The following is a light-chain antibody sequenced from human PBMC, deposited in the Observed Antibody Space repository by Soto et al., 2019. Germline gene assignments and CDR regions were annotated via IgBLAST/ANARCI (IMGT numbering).Light chain of an antibody. Sequence: DIQMTQSPSSLSASAGDRVTITCRASQSVSSNLNWYQQKPGKAPKLLIYAASSLQSGVPSRFSGSGSGTDFTLTISSLQPEDFATYYCQQSYSTPLTFGPWTKVDIK. CDR3: QQSYSTPLT. V-gene: IGKV1-39*01. J-gene: IGKJ3*01. CDR1: QSVSSN. CDR2: AAS.